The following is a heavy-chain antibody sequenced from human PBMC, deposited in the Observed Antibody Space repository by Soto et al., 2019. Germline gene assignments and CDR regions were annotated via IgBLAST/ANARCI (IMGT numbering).Heavy chain of an antibody. CDR3: SRELYSSVRFDP. Sequence: QVQLVQSGAEVKKPGASVKVSCKASGYTFTSYDINWVRQATGHGLEWMGWMNPNSGNTGYAQKFQGRVTMTRNTAISTVYMELSSLRSEGTAVYYCSRELYSSVRFDPWGQGTLVTVSS. V-gene: IGHV1-8*01. CDR2: MNPNSGNT. CDR1: GYTFTSYD. D-gene: IGHD6-25*01. J-gene: IGHJ5*02.